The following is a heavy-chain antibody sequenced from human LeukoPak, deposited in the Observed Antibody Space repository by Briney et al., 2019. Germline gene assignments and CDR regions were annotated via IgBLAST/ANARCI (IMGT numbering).Heavy chain of an antibody. V-gene: IGHV4-61*01. J-gene: IGHJ6*03. CDR2: IYYSGST. Sequence: SETLSLTCTVSGGSISSSSYYWSWIRQPPGKGLEWIVYIYYSGSTNYNPSLKSRVTISVDTSKNQFSLKLSSVTAADTAVYYCARLNYDIFRVLYYYYYMDVWGKGTTVTISS. CDR3: ARLNYDIFRVLYYYYYMDV. D-gene: IGHD3-9*01. CDR1: GGSISSSSYY.